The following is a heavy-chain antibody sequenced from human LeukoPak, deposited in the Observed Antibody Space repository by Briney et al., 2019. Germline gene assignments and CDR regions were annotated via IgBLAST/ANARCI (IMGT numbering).Heavy chain of an antibody. D-gene: IGHD4-17*01. CDR2: INPNSGGT. V-gene: IGHV1-2*06. Sequence: GASVKVSCKASGYTFTGYYLHWVRQAPGQGLEWMGRINPNSGGTNYAQKFQGRVTMTRDTSITTAYMELSRLRSDDTAVYYCALADYGDSWYWGQGTLVTVSS. CDR3: ALADYGDSWY. J-gene: IGHJ4*02. CDR1: GYTFTGYY.